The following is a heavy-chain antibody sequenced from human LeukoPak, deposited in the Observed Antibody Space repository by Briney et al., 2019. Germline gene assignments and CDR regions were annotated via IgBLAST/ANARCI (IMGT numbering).Heavy chain of an antibody. V-gene: IGHV4-39*07. CDR2: IYYSGST. CDR3: ARERVRGTQDTRGYNWFDP. D-gene: IGHD3-10*01. CDR1: GGSISSSSYY. Sequence: SETLSLTCTVSGGSISSSSYYWGWIRQPPGKGLEWIGSIYYSGSTYYNPSLKSRVTISVDTSKNQFSLKLSSVTAADTAVYYCARERVRGTQDTRGYNWFDPWGQGTLVTVSS. J-gene: IGHJ5*02.